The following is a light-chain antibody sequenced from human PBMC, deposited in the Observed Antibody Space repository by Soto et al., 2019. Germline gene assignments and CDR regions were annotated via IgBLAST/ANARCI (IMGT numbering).Light chain of an antibody. J-gene: IGKJ4*01. CDR1: QSVSSSY. Sequence: EIVLTQSPGTLSLSPGERATLSCRASQSVSSSYLAWYQQKPGQAPRLLIYGASSRATGSPDRYNGSGSGTDFTLPISRLEPEDFAVYYCQQYGSSPPLTFGGGNKVEIK. CDR3: QQYGSSPPLT. CDR2: GAS. V-gene: IGKV3-20*01.